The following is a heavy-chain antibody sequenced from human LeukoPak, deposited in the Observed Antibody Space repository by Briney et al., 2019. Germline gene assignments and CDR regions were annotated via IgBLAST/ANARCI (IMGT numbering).Heavy chain of an antibody. V-gene: IGHV5-51*01. CDR1: GYTFTNYW. Sequence: GESLKISRRGSGYTFTNYWIGWVRQMPGKGLEWMGIIYPGESAARYSPSFQGQVTISVDQSISTTYLQWSSLKASDTAIYYCARPGQRTDNAGWNHFDYWGQETLVTVSS. CDR2: IYPGESAA. D-gene: IGHD1-1*01. CDR3: ARPGQRTDNAGWNHFDY. J-gene: IGHJ4*02.